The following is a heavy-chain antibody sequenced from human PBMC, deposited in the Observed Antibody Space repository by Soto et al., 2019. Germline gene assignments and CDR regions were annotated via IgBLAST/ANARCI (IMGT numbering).Heavy chain of an antibody. Sequence: GGSLSLSCAASGFTFSSYGISWVRQAPGQGLEWMGWISTYNGKTNYAQKFQGRVTMTTDRSTNTAYMELRSLRSDDTAVYYCARDWDSSGYYYVRFDYWGQGTLVTVSS. CDR1: GFTFSSYG. CDR3: ARDWDSSGYYYVRFDY. D-gene: IGHD3-22*01. CDR2: ISTYNGKT. V-gene: IGHV1-18*04. J-gene: IGHJ4*02.